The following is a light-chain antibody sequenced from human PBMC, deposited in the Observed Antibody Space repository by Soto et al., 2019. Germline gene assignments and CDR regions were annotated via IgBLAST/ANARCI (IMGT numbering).Light chain of an antibody. Sequence: DIQMTQSPSSLSASVGDRVTITCRASQTISTYLNWYQQKPGKAPKLLIFAASSLQSGVPSRFSGSGSETDFTRTISSLQPEDFATYFCQQSNSTPRTFGQGTKLEIK. CDR1: QTISTY. V-gene: IGKV1-39*01. CDR3: QQSNSTPRT. CDR2: AAS. J-gene: IGKJ2*01.